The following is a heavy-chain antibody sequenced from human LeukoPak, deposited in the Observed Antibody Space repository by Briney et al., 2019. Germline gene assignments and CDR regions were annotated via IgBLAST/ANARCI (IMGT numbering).Heavy chain of an antibody. Sequence: NPGGSLRLSCAASGFTFSSYTMNWVRQATGKGLEWVSSISPTGESTWSADSVRGRLTISRDNAKNSVYLQMNSLRVEDTAVYFCARDFLGESGAGGYWGQGTLVTVSS. CDR2: ISPTGEST. J-gene: IGHJ4*02. CDR1: GFTFSSYT. V-gene: IGHV3-21*01. CDR3: ARDFLGESGAGGY. D-gene: IGHD3-10*01.